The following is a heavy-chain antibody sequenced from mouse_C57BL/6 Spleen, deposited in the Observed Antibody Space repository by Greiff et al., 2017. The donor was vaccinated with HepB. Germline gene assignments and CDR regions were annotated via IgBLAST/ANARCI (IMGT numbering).Heavy chain of an antibody. CDR1: GYAFTNYL. CDR2: INPGSGGT. J-gene: IGHJ4*01. Sequence: VQLQQSGAELVRPGTSVKVSCKASGYAFTNYLIEWVKQRPGQGLEWIGVINPGSGGTNYNEKFKGKATLTADKSSSTAYMQRSSLTSEDSAVYFCARSPSYDYDGVGYWGQGTSVTVSS. D-gene: IGHD2-4*01. CDR3: ARSPSYDYDGVGY. V-gene: IGHV1-54*01.